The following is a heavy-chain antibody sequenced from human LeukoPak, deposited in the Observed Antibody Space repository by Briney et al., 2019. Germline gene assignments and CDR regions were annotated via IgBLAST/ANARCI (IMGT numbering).Heavy chain of an antibody. CDR3: AREVHSSSWYRRGPFDY. D-gene: IGHD6-13*01. CDR2: IYYSGST. CDR1: GGSISSYY. Sequence: SETLSLTCTVSGGSISSYYWSWIRQPAGKGLEWIGYIYYSGSTNYNPSLKSRVTISVDTSKNQFSLKLSSVTAADTAVYYCAREVHSSSWYRRGPFDYWGQGTLVTVSS. J-gene: IGHJ4*02. V-gene: IGHV4-59*01.